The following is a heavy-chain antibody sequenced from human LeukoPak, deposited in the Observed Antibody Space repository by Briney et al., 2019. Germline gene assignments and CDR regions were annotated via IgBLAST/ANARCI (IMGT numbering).Heavy chain of an antibody. CDR2: INHSGST. CDR1: GGSFSGYY. CDR3: ARPRVYYYGSGRSGWFDP. D-gene: IGHD3-10*01. V-gene: IGHV4-34*01. J-gene: IGHJ5*02. Sequence: SETLSLTCAVYGGSFSGYYWSWIRQPPGKGLEGIGEINHSGSTNYNPSLKSRVTISVDTSKNQFSLKLNSVTAADTAVYYCARPRVYYYGSGRSGWFDPWGQGTLVTVSS.